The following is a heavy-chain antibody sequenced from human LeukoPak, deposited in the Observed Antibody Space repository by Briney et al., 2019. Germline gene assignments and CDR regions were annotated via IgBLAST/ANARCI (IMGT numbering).Heavy chain of an antibody. CDR1: GFTFSSYG. CDR3: AKDIAVAGTGFDY. J-gene: IGHJ4*02. V-gene: IGHV3-30*02. CDR2: IPYDGSNK. D-gene: IGHD6-19*01. Sequence: GGSLRLSCAASGFTFSSYGMHWVRQAPGKGLEWVAVIPYDGSNKYYADSVKGRFTISRDNSKNTLYLQMNSLRAEDTAVYYCAKDIAVAGTGFDYWGQGTLVTVSS.